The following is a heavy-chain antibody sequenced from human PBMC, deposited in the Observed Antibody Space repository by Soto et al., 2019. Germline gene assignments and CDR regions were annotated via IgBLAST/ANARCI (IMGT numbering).Heavy chain of an antibody. D-gene: IGHD3-10*01. CDR3: AKDHRLWGIEGSAFDN. CDR1: GFTFSSYG. CDR2: ISYDGSNK. Sequence: QVQLVESGGGVVQPGRSLRLSCAASGFTFSSYGTHWVRQAPGKGLEWVAVISYDGSNKYYADSVKGRFTISRDNSKNTLYLQMNSLRAEDTAVYYCAKDHRLWGIEGSAFDNWGQGTMVTVSS. V-gene: IGHV3-30*18. J-gene: IGHJ3*02.